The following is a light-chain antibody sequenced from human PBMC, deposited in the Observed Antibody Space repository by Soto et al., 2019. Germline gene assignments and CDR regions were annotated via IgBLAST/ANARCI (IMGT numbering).Light chain of an antibody. CDR2: DVS. CDR3: CSYSGSYIRYV. J-gene: IGLJ1*01. Sequence: QSALTQPRSVSGSPGQSVTISCTGTSSDVGGYNYVSWYQQHPGKAPKFMIYDVSKRPSGVPDRFSGSKSGNTASLTISGLQAEDDADYYCCSYSGSYIRYVFGTGTQLTVL. CDR1: SSDVGGYNY. V-gene: IGLV2-11*01.